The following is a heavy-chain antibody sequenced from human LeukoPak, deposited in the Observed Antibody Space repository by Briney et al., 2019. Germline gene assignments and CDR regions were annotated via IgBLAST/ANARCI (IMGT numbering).Heavy chain of an antibody. Sequence: GGSLRLSCAASGFTFSSYAMSWVRQAPGKGLEWVSAISGSGGGTYYADSVKGRFTISRDNSKNTLYLQMNSLRAEDTAVYYCAKDWLMTTVTTGFDYWGQGTLVTVSS. CDR3: AKDWLMTTVTTGFDY. CDR1: GFTFSSYA. V-gene: IGHV3-23*01. CDR2: ISGSGGGT. J-gene: IGHJ4*02. D-gene: IGHD4-17*01.